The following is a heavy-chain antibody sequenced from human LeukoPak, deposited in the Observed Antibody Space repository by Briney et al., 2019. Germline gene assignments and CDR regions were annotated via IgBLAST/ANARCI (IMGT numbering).Heavy chain of an antibody. J-gene: IGHJ4*02. D-gene: IGHD1-1*01. V-gene: IGHV3-15*01. CDR1: GFTFNNAW. CDR3: TTFLSGGTEAR. CDR2: MKSKTDGGTI. Sequence: GGSLRLSCAASGFTFNNAWMSWVRQAPRKGLEWVGRMKSKTDGGTIEYAGTEKGRFTISREESKNTVYLQMNSLKTHDTAVYYCTTFLSGGTEARWGQGALVTVSS.